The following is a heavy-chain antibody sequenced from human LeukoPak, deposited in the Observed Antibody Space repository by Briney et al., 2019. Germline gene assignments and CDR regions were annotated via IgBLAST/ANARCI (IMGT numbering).Heavy chain of an antibody. CDR3: ARVTAAGTWTFDI. CDR2: MNPNSGNT. CDR1: GYTLTSYD. Sequence: GASVKVSCKASGYTLTSYDINWVRQATGQGLEWMGWMNPNSGNTGYAQKFQGRVTMTRNISITTAYMELTDLRSEDTAVYYCARVTAAGTWTFDIWGQGTTVTVSS. V-gene: IGHV1-8*01. J-gene: IGHJ3*02. D-gene: IGHD6-13*01.